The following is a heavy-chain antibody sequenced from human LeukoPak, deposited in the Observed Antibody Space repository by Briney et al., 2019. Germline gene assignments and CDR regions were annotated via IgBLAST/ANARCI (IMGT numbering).Heavy chain of an antibody. CDR3: ASSPIAVAGTGWGY. J-gene: IGHJ4*02. CDR1: GYTFTGYY. Sequence: GASVNVSCKASGYTFTGYYMHWVRQAPGQGLEWMGWINPNSGGTNYAQKFQGRVTMTRDTSISTAYMELSRLRSDDTAVYYCASSPIAVAGTGWGYWGQGTLVTVSS. V-gene: IGHV1-2*02. CDR2: INPNSGGT. D-gene: IGHD6-19*01.